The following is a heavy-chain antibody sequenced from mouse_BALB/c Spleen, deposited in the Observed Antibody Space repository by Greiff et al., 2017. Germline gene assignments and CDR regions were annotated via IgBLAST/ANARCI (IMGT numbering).Heavy chain of an antibody. Sequence: EVKLVESGGGLVQPGGSLKLSCAASGFTFSSYGMSWVRQTPDKRLELVATINSNGGSTYYPDSVKGRFTISRDNAKNTLYLQMSSLKSEDTAMYYCARDSGTVDYWGQGTTLTVSS. J-gene: IGHJ2*01. CDR2: INSNGGST. CDR3: ARDSGTVDY. D-gene: IGHD4-1*01. V-gene: IGHV5-6-3*01. CDR1: GFTFSSYG.